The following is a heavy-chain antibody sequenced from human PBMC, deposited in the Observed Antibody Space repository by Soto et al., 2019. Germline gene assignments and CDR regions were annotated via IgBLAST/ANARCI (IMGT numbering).Heavy chain of an antibody. CDR2: IYYSGST. D-gene: IGHD3-16*01. Sequence: SETLSLTCTVSGGSISSGGYYWSWIRQHPGKGLEWIGYIYYSGSTYYNPSLKSRVTISVDTSKNQFSLKLSSVTAADTAVYYCARDLFGGPYYYYGMDVWGQGTTVTVSS. CDR3: ARDLFGGPYYYYGMDV. CDR1: GGSISSGGYY. V-gene: IGHV4-31*03. J-gene: IGHJ6*02.